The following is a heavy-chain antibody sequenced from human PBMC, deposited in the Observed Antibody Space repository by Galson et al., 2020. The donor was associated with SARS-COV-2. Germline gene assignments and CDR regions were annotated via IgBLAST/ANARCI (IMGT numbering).Heavy chain of an antibody. CDR1: GGSFSGYF. CDR2: VNHSGST. J-gene: IGHJ4*02. V-gene: IGHV4-34*01. CDR3: ARGLDGTGRFNGWDY. D-gene: IGHD2-8*02. Sequence: SETLSLTCAVYGGSFSGYFWSWIRQPPGKGLEWIGEVNHSGSTNYNRSLKSRVTISVDTSKNQFSLKLSSVTAADTAVYYCARGLDGTGRFNGWDYWGQGTLVTVSS.